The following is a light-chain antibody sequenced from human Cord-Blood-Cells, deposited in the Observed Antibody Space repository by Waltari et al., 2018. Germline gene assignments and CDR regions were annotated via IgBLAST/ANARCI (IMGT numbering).Light chain of an antibody. CDR1: SSNIGSNY. V-gene: IGLV1-47*01. J-gene: IGLJ2*01. Sequence: QSVLTQPPSASGTPGQRVTISCSGSSSNIGSNYVSWYKQPPGTAPKLLIYRNNQRPSGVPDRFSGSKSGTSASLAISGLRSEDEADYYCAAWDDSLSGPGFYVVFGGGTKLTVL. CDR2: RNN. CDR3: AAWDDSLSGPGFYVV.